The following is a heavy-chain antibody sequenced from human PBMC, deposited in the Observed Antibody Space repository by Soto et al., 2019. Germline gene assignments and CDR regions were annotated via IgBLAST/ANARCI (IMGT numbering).Heavy chain of an antibody. V-gene: IGHV1-46*03. CDR3: ARDIAPLRFLEWFPSPFDY. CDR2: INPSGGST. D-gene: IGHD3-3*01. J-gene: IGHJ4*02. CDR1: GYTFTSYY. Sequence: ASVKVSCKASGYTFTSYYMHWVRQAPGQGLEWMGIINPSGGSTSYAQKFQGRVTMTRDTSTSTVYMELSSLRSEDTAVYYCARDIAPLRFLEWFPSPFDYWGQGTLVTVSS.